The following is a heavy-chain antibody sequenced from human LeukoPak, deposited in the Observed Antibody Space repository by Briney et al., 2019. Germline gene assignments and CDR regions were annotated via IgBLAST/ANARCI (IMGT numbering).Heavy chain of an antibody. V-gene: IGHV4-59*01. CDR2: IHFSGST. CDR1: DASISGYY. Sequence: TETLSLTCTVSDASISGYYWSWIRQPPGKGLEWIGSIHFSGSTNYNPSLRSRVTISVDTSKNQLSLKLSSVTAADTAVYYCARDLGGIYFDYWGQGTLVTVSS. CDR3: ARDLGGIYFDY. J-gene: IGHJ4*02. D-gene: IGHD1-26*01.